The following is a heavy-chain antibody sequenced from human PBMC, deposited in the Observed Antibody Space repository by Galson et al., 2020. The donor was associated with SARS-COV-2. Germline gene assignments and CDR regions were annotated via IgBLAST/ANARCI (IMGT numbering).Heavy chain of an antibody. CDR2: IYYSGST. CDR3: ARTGVGATFVDY. Sequence: SETLSLTCTVSGGSISSYYWSWIRQPPGKGLEWIGYIYYSGSTNYNPSLKSRVTISVDTSKNQFSLKLSSVTAADTAVYYCARTGVGATFVDYWGQGTLVTVSS. J-gene: IGHJ4*02. V-gene: IGHV4-59*01. CDR1: GGSISSYY. D-gene: IGHD1-26*01.